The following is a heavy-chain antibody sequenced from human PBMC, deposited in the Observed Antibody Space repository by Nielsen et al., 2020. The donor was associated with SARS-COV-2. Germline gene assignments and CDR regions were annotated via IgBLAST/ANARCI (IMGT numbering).Heavy chain of an antibody. J-gene: IGHJ4*02. V-gene: IGHV3-53*01. CDR3: ASGLWLLYY. CDR1: GFTVSRNY. CDR2: IHEDGSS. D-gene: IGHD5-18*01. Sequence: GESLKISCAASGFTVSRNYMSWVRQAPGKGLAWVSVIHEDGSSYYADSVEGRFTISRDNSKNILDLHMNSLRAEDTAVYYCASGLWLLYYWGQGTLVTVSS.